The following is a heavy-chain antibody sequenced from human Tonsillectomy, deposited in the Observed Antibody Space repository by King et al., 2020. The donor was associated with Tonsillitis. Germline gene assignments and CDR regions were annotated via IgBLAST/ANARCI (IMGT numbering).Heavy chain of an antibody. CDR3: AMISSSSSPYYYYDMDV. Sequence: VQLVESGGGLVQPGGSLRLSCAASGFTVSSNYMSWVRQAPGKGLEWVSVIYSDAGTYYADSVKGRFTISRHNSKNTLYLPMNSLRAEDTAVYYCAMISSSSSPYYYYDMDVWGQGTTVTVSS. J-gene: IGHJ6*02. V-gene: IGHV3-53*04. D-gene: IGHD6-6*01. CDR1: GFTVSSNY. CDR2: IYSDAGT.